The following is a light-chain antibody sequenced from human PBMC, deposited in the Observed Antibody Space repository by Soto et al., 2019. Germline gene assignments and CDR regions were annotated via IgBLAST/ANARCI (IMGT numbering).Light chain of an antibody. CDR2: GAS. CDR1: QSVSSNY. Sequence: EIVLTQSPGTLSLSPGERATLSCRASQSVSSNYLAWYQQKPGQAPRLLIYGASSRATGIPDRFSGGGSGTDFTLTISRLEPEDFAVYYCQQYGNSPRYTFGQGTKLEIK. CDR3: QQYGNSPRYT. V-gene: IGKV3-20*01. J-gene: IGKJ2*01.